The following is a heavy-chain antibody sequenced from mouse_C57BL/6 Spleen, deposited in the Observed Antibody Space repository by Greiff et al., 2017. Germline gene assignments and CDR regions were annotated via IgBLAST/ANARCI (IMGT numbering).Heavy chain of an antibody. D-gene: IGHD1-1*01. CDR3: ARSPPVITTVVAPFDD. J-gene: IGHJ2*01. CDR2: INPGSGGS. V-gene: IGHV1-54*01. Sequence: VQLQQSGAELVRPGTSVKVSCKASGYAFTNYLIEWVKQRPGQGLEWIGVINPGSGGSNYNEKFKGKATLTADKSSSTAYMQLSSLTSEDAAVYFCARSPPVITTVVAPFDDWGQGTTLTVPS. CDR1: GYAFTNYL.